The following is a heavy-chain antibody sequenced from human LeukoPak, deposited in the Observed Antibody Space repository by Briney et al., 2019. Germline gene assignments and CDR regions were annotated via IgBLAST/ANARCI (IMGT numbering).Heavy chain of an antibody. CDR2: ISGSGGST. CDR3: AELGITMIGGV. CDR1: GFTSSSYG. Sequence: GGTLRLSCAASGFTSSSYGMSWVRQAPRKGLEWVSAISGSGGSTYYADSVKGRFTISRDNSKNTLYLQMNSLRAEDTAVYYCAELGITMIGGVWGKGTTVTISS. D-gene: IGHD3-10*02. V-gene: IGHV3-23*01. J-gene: IGHJ6*04.